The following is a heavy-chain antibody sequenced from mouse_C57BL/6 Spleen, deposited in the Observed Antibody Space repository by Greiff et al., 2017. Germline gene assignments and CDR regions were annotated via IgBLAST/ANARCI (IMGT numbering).Heavy chain of an antibody. D-gene: IGHD1-1*01. Sequence: DVMLVESGGDLVKPGGSLKLSCAASGFTFSSYGMSWVRQTPDKRLEWVATISSGGSYTYYPDSVKGRFTISRDNAKNTLYLQMSSLKSEDTAMYYCARHEDYYGSSYAYYFDYWGQGTTLTVSS. CDR1: GFTFSSYG. V-gene: IGHV5-6*02. J-gene: IGHJ2*01. CDR2: ISSGGSYT. CDR3: ARHEDYYGSSYAYYFDY.